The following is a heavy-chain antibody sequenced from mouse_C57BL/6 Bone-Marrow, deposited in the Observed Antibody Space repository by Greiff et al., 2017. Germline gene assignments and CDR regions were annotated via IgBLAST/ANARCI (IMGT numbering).Heavy chain of an antibody. Sequence: VQLQQPGAELVMPGASVKLSCKASGYTFTSSWMHWVKQRPGQGLEWIGEIDPSDSYTNYNQKFKGKSTLTVDKSSSTAYMQVSSLTSEDSAVYYCAREDGYYAMDYWGQGTSVTVSS. V-gene: IGHV1-69*01. J-gene: IGHJ4*01. CDR1: GYTFTSSW. D-gene: IGHD2-3*01. CDR3: AREDGYYAMDY. CDR2: IDPSDSYT.